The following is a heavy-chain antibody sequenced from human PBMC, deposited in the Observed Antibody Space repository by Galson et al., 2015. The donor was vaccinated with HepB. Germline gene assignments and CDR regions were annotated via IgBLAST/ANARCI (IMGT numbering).Heavy chain of an antibody. V-gene: IGHV3-11*01. CDR1: GFPFSDYF. Sequence: SLRLSCAASGFPFSDYFMSWIRQAPGKGLEWVSYISSSGITKYYADSVKGRFTISRDNAKKSVFLQMNTLRVEDTAIYYCASGLIVPAATPGGGQGTLVIVSS. CDR3: ASGLIVPAATPG. D-gene: IGHD2-2*01. J-gene: IGHJ4*02. CDR2: ISSSGITK.